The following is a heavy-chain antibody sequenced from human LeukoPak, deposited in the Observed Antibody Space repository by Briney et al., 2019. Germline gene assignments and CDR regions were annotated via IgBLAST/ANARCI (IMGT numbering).Heavy chain of an antibody. CDR1: GYTFTGYY. V-gene: IGHV1-2*02. CDR2: INPNSGGT. CDR3: ARALSAGYSSSVFDY. D-gene: IGHD6-6*01. J-gene: IGHJ4*02. Sequence: GASVKVSCKASGYTFTGYYMHWVRQVPGQGLEWMGWINPNSGGTNYAQKFQGRVTMTRDTSISTAYMELSRLRSDDTAVYYCARALSAGYSSSVFDYWGQGTLVTVSS.